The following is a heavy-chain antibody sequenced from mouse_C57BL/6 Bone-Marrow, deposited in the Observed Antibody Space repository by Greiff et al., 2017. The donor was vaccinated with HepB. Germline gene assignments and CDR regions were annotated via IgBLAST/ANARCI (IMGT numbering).Heavy chain of an antibody. J-gene: IGHJ2*01. Sequence: QVQLQQPGAELVKPGASVKLSCKASGYTFTSYWMQWVKQRPGQGLEWIGEIDPSDSYTNYNQKFKGKVTFTADTSYNTAYMQLSSLTTEDSAIYYCARGDSSGYLDYWGRGTALTVSS. CDR3: ARGDSSGYLDY. CDR1: GYTFTSYW. CDR2: IDPSDSYT. V-gene: IGHV1-50*01. D-gene: IGHD3-2*02.